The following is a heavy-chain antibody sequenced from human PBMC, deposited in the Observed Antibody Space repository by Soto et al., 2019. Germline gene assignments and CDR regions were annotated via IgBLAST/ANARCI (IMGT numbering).Heavy chain of an antibody. V-gene: IGHV4-39*01. Sequence: SETLSLTCTVSGASMSSGGYYWTWIRQSPGKGLEWIGYIYYSGSTYYNSSLKSRVTISVDTTKNQFSLKLSSVTAADTAVYYCARHRPSYWYFDLRGRGTLVTVSS. J-gene: IGHJ2*01. CDR1: GASMSSGGYY. CDR2: IYYSGST. CDR3: ARHRPSYWYFDL.